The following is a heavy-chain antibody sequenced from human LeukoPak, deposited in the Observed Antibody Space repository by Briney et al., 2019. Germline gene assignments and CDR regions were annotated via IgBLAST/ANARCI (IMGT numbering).Heavy chain of an antibody. CDR3: AKDGEYYGSGSYSDY. CDR1: GFTFSSYA. D-gene: IGHD3-10*01. CDR2: ISGSGGST. Sequence: PGGSLRLSCVASGFTFSSYAMSWVRQAPGKGLEWVSAISGSGGSTYYADSVKGRFTISRDNSKNTLYLQMNSLRAEDTAVYYCAKDGEYYGSGSYSDYWGQGTLVTVSS. V-gene: IGHV3-23*01. J-gene: IGHJ4*02.